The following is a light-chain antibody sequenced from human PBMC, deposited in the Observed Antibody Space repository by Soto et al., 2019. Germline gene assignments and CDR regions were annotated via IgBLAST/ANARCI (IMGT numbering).Light chain of an antibody. Sequence: EIVLTQSPGTLSLSPGERATLSCRASQSVSSNYLAWYQQKPGQAPRLLMYGASSRATGIPDRLSGSGSGTDFTLTISRLEPEDFAVYYCQQYGTSPVTVGGGTKVDIK. J-gene: IGKJ4*01. CDR2: GAS. CDR3: QQYGTSPVT. CDR1: QSVSSNY. V-gene: IGKV3-20*01.